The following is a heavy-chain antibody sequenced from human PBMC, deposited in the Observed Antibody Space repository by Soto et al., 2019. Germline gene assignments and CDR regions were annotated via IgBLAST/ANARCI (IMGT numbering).Heavy chain of an antibody. CDR3: ARDRGGIAAAGNYYYMDV. J-gene: IGHJ6*03. Sequence: GGSLRLSCAASGFTFSSYGMHWVRQAPGKGLEWVAVIWCDGSNKYYADSVKGRFTISRDKSKNTLYLQMNSLRAEDMAVYYCARDRGGIAAAGNYYYMDVWGKGTTVTVSS. D-gene: IGHD6-13*01. V-gene: IGHV3-33*01. CDR1: GFTFSSYG. CDR2: IWCDGSNK.